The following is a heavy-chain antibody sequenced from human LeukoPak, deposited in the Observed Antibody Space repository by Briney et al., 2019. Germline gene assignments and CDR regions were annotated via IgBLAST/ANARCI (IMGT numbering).Heavy chain of an antibody. V-gene: IGHV1-46*01. CDR1: GYTFTSDY. D-gene: IGHD3-3*02. CDR2: INPSGGTT. J-gene: IGHJ6*02. CDR3: ARSISKDRDLYFYGMDV. Sequence: ASVKVSCKASGYTFTSDYMHWVRQAPGQGLEWMGVINPSGGTTGYAQKFQGRVTMARDTSTSTAYMELYSLISDDTAIYYCARSISKDRDLYFYGMDVWGQGTTVTVSS.